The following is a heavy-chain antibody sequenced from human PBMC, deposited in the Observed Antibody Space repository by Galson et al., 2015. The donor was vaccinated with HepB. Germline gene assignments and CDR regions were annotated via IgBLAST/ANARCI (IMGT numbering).Heavy chain of an antibody. CDR2: IRSKANSYAT. V-gene: IGHV3-73*01. D-gene: IGHD4-23*01. Sequence: SLRLSCAASGFTFSGSAMHWVRQASGKGLEWVGRIRSKANSYATAYAASVKGRFTISRDDSKNTAYLQMNSLKTEDTAVYYCTRLGRYGGNSNYWGQGTLVTVSS. CDR3: TRLGRYGGNSNY. J-gene: IGHJ4*02. CDR1: GFTFSGSA.